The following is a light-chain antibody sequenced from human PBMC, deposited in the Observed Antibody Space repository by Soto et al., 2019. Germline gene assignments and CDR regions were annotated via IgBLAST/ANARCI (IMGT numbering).Light chain of an antibody. Sequence: QSVLTQPPSASGTPGQRVTISCSGSSSNIGSNTVNWYQQLPGTAPKLLIYSNNQRPSGVPDRFSGSKSGTSASLAISGLQSEDEADYYCAAWEDSLNGSVFGTGTKLTVL. CDR3: AAWEDSLNGSV. J-gene: IGLJ1*01. V-gene: IGLV1-44*01. CDR2: SNN. CDR1: SSNIGSNT.